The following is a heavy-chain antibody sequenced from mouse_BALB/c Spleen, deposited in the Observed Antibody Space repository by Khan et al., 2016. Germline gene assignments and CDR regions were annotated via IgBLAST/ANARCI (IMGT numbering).Heavy chain of an antibody. D-gene: IGHD1-2*01. CDR3: ARWCYGSLYFDC. J-gene: IGHJ2*01. Sequence: EVQLQESGPGLVKPSQSLSLTCTVTGYSITSDYAWNWIRQFPGNKLEWMGYISYSGSTSYNPSLKSRISITRDTSKNQFFLQLNSVTTEDAATYYCARWCYGSLYFDCWGQGTTLTVSS. CDR1: GYSITSDYA. CDR2: ISYSGST. V-gene: IGHV3-2*02.